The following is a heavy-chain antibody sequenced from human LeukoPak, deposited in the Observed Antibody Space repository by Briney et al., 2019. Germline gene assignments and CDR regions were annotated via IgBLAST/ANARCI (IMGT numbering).Heavy chain of an antibody. Sequence: PSETLSLTCAVSSASISSSKWWSWVRQPPGKGLEWIGEIYHSGSTNYNPSLKGRVPISVDKSKNQFSLKLSSVTAADTAVYFCARSADSVITRGAFDIWGQGTMVTVSS. V-gene: IGHV4-4*02. CDR2: IYHSGST. D-gene: IGHD3-22*01. CDR3: ARSADSVITRGAFDI. J-gene: IGHJ3*02. CDR1: SASISSSKW.